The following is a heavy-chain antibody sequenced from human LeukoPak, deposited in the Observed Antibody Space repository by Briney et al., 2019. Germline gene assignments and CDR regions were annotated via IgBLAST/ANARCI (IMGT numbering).Heavy chain of an antibody. V-gene: IGHV3-21*01. CDR3: ARATHLLWFGELLGTQYYFDY. CDR2: ISSSSYI. J-gene: IGHJ4*02. CDR1: GFTFSSYS. D-gene: IGHD3-10*01. Sequence: GGSLRLSCAASGFTFSSYSMNWVRQAPGKGLEWVSSISSSSYIYYADSVKGRFTISRDNAKNSLYLQMNSLRAEDTAVYYCARATHLLWFGELLGTQYYFDYWGQGTLVTVSS.